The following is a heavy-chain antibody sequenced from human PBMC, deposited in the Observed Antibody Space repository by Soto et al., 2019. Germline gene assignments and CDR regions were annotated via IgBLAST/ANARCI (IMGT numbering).Heavy chain of an antibody. CDR1: GFTFSSHS. J-gene: IGHJ6*02. CDR3: VRDSRRGYGMDV. Sequence: GGSLRLSCVASGFTFSSHSMNWVRQAPGKGLEWVSYISGGSKSIYYAASVKGRFTISRDNAKNSLYLEMNSLRYEDTAVYSCVRDSRRGYGMDVWGPGTTVTVSS. CDR2: ISGGSKSI. D-gene: IGHD3-10*01. V-gene: IGHV3-48*02.